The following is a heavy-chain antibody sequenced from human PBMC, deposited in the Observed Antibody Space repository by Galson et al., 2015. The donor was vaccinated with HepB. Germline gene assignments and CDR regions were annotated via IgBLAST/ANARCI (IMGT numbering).Heavy chain of an antibody. D-gene: IGHD1-26*01. V-gene: IGHV3-53*04. Sequence: SLRLSCAASGFTVSSNYMSWVRQAPGKGLEWVSVIYSGGSTYYADSVKGRFTISRHNSKNTLYLQMNSLRAEDTAVYYCALGGSYDEDSSFDYWGQGTLVTVSS. CDR3: ALGGSYDEDSSFDY. J-gene: IGHJ4*02. CDR2: IYSGGST. CDR1: GFTVSSNY.